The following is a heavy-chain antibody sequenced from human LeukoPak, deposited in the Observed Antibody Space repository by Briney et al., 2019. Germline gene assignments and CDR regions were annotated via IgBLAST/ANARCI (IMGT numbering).Heavy chain of an antibody. CDR1: GFTFSTYT. Sequence: PGGSLRLSCAASGFTFSTYTMSWVRQAPGKGLEWVSAINTGGGTSSADSVKGRFTISRDNSESTLYLQMNSLRAEDTAVYYCARDLNDSSGYGYWGQGTLVTVSS. J-gene: IGHJ4*02. V-gene: IGHV3-23*01. CDR2: INTGGGT. CDR3: ARDLNDSSGYGY. D-gene: IGHD3-22*01.